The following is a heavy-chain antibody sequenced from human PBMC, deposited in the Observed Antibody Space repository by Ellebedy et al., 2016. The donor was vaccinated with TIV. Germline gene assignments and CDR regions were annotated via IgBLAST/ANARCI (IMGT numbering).Heavy chain of an antibody. J-gene: IGHJ5*02. Sequence: AASVKVSCKTSGYTLTSYGVSWVRQAPGQGREWVGWISGLNGKKKYARTVQGRVTFTTDTAARTVYMEPTSLRSDDTAVYYCARDNTVGGTNWFDPWGQGTLVIVSS. V-gene: IGHV1-18*01. CDR1: GYTLTSYG. D-gene: IGHD6-19*01. CDR3: ARDNTVGGTNWFDP. CDR2: ISGLNGKK.